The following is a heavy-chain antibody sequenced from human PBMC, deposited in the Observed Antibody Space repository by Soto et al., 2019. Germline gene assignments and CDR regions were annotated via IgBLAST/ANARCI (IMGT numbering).Heavy chain of an antibody. CDR2: VKSKNDGGTT. CDR3: FTFSCNANITVRFDY. V-gene: IGHV3-15*07. J-gene: IGHJ4*01. D-gene: IGHD2-8*01. CDR1: GFTFSNAW. Sequence: GGSLRLSCAASGFTFSNAWINCVRQTPGRGLEWVGRVKSKNDGGTTDFAAPVKGRFAISRDDSKNMVYLEMNSLQTEDIAMYYCFTFSCNANITVRFDYWGHRTLVTDSS.